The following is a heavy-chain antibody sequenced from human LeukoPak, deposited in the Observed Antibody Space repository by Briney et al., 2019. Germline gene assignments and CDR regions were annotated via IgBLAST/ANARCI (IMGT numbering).Heavy chain of an antibody. D-gene: IGHD6-19*01. Sequence: ASVKVSCKASGYTFTGYYMHWVRQAPGQRLEWMGWINAGNGNTKYSQKFQGRVTITRDTSASTAYMELSSLRSEDTAVYYCAKPGIAVAGTSFFDYWGQGTLVTVSS. J-gene: IGHJ4*02. CDR1: GYTFTGYY. CDR2: INAGNGNT. V-gene: IGHV1-3*01. CDR3: AKPGIAVAGTSFFDY.